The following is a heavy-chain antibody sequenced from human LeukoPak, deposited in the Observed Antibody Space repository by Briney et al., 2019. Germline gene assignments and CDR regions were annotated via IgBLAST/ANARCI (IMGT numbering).Heavy chain of an antibody. V-gene: IGHV3-48*01. Sequence: GGSLRLSCAASGFTFSSYSMNWVRQAPGKGLEWVSYISSSSSTIYYADSVKGRFTISRANAKNSLYLQMNGPRAEDTAVYCCARDEGIAAAGSIFWGQGTGVIVSS. CDR1: GFTFSSYS. CDR2: ISSSSSTI. CDR3: ARDEGIAAAGSIF. J-gene: IGHJ4*02. D-gene: IGHD6-13*01.